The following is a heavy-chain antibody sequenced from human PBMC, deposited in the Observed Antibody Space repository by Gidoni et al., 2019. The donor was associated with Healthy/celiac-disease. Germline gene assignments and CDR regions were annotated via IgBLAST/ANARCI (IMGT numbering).Heavy chain of an antibody. D-gene: IGHD3-22*01. CDR3: ARDEGDYYDSSRYYYGMDV. J-gene: IGHJ6*02. CDR1: GGSISSYD. V-gene: IGHV4-59*01. CDR2: IYYSGST. Sequence: QVQLQESGPGLVKPSEPLSLTCTVSGGSISSYDWSWIRQPPGKGLEWIGYIYYSGSTNYNPSLKSRVTISVDTSKNQFSLKLSSVTAADTAVYYCARDEGDYYDSSRYYYGMDVWGQGTTVTVSS.